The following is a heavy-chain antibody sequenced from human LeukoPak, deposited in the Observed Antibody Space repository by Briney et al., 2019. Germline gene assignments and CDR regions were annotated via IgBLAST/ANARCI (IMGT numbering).Heavy chain of an antibody. CDR2: IWYDGSNK. Sequence: PGRSLRLSCATSGFTFSSYGMHWVRQAPGKGLEWVAVIWYDGSNKYYADSVKGRFTISRDNSKNTLYLQMNSLRAEDTAVYYCARGAYSSSWYGGDYWGQGTLVTVSS. V-gene: IGHV3-33*01. CDR3: ARGAYSSSWYGGDY. J-gene: IGHJ4*02. CDR1: GFTFSSYG. D-gene: IGHD6-13*01.